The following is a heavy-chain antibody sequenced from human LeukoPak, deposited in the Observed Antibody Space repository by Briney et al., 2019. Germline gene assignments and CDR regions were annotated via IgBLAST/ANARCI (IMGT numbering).Heavy chain of an antibody. CDR3: ARDSKTSLYYFDY. CDR2: INHSGST. Sequence: PSETLSLTCAVYGGSFSGYYWSWIRQPPGKGLEWIGEINHSGSTNYNPSLKSRVTISVDTSKNQFSLKLSSVTAADTAVYYCARDSKTSLYYFDYWGQGTLVTVSS. D-gene: IGHD2-2*01. V-gene: IGHV4-34*01. J-gene: IGHJ4*02. CDR1: GGSFSGYY.